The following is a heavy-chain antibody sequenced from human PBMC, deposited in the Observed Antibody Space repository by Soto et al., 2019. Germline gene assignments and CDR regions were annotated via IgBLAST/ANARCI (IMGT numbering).Heavy chain of an antibody. J-gene: IGHJ4*02. D-gene: IGHD3-16*01. CDR2: IYYSGST. Sequence: PSETLSLTCTVSGGSISSSSYYWGWIRQPPGKGLEWIGSIYYSGSTYYNPSLKSRVTISVDTSKNQFSLKLSSVTAADTAVYYCARVGGTTPVDYWGQGTLVTVSS. CDR1: GGSISSSSYY. CDR3: ARVGGTTPVDY. V-gene: IGHV4-39*01.